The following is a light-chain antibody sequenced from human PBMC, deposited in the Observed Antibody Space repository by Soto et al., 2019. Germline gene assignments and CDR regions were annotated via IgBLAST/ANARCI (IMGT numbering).Light chain of an antibody. CDR3: MQALQTLWT. CDR2: LGS. Sequence: DIVMTQSPLSLPVTPGEPASISCRSSQSLLHSNGYNYLDWYLQKPGQSPQLLIYLGSNRASGVPDRFSGSGSGTDFTLKISRVEAEDVGVYYCMQALQTLWTFGQGTK. CDR1: QSLLHSNGYNY. V-gene: IGKV2-28*01. J-gene: IGKJ1*01.